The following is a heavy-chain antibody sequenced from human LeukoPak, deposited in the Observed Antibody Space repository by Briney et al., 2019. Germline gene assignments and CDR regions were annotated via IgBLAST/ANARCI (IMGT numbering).Heavy chain of an antibody. CDR2: INNDGSST. J-gene: IGHJ3*02. CDR3: TSDGYRNFGAAFDI. CDR1: GFTFSSYW. D-gene: IGHD4-11*01. V-gene: IGHV3-74*01. Sequence: GGSLRLSCAASGFTFSSYWMHWVRQAPGKGLVWVAHINNDGSSTNYADSVKGRFTISRDNAKNTLYLQMNSLRAEDTAVYYCTSDGYRNFGAAFDIWGQGTLVTVSS.